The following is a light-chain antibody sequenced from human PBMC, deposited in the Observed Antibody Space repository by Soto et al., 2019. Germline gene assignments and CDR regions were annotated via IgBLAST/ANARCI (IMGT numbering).Light chain of an antibody. V-gene: IGLV7-46*01. CDR2: DTT. Sequence: QAVVTQEPSLTVSPGGTVTLTCGSSTGAVTNGHYPYWFQQKPGQAPRTLIYDTTNRHSWTPARFSGSLLGGKAALTLSGVQSEDEAEYYCLLSSNGPCVFGNGIKV. CDR1: TGAVTNGHY. CDR3: LLSSNGPCV. J-gene: IGLJ1*01.